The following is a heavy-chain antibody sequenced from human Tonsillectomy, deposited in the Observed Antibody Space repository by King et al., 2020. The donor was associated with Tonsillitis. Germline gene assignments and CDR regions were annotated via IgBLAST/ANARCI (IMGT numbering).Heavy chain of an antibody. CDR2: ISHSGSA. J-gene: IGHJ4*02. D-gene: IGHD1-14*01. V-gene: IGHV4-38-2*01. Sequence: VQLQESGPRLVKPSETLSLTCDVFGYSISNGYYWGWIRQPPGKGLEWIGSISHSGSAFYNPSLKSRVSISVDTSKNQFSLKLTSVTAAGTAVYFCARPGYNGDWMVPLDYWGQGILVTVSS. CDR1: GYSISNGYY. CDR3: ARPGYNGDWMVPLDY.